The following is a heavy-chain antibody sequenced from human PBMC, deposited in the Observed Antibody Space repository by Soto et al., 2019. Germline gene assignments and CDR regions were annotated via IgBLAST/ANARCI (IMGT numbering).Heavy chain of an antibody. D-gene: IGHD1-1*01. CDR3: ARGWKNIYGMDV. Sequence: EVQLVESGGGLVQPGGSLRLSCAPSGFTFSDYWMHWVRQVPGKGLLWITRIKGDGSSTSQADSIEGRFTISRDNARNTLYLQMNLLRAEDTAVYYCARGWKNIYGMDVWGQGTTVTVSS. V-gene: IGHV3-74*01. CDR2: IKGDGSST. J-gene: IGHJ6*02. CDR1: GFTFSDYW.